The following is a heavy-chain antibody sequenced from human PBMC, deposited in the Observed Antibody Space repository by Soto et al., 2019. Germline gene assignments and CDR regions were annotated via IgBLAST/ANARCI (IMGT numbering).Heavy chain of an antibody. CDR3: AREGADSSSSEHYYYGMDV. V-gene: IGHV3-30-3*01. J-gene: IGHJ6*02. Sequence: QVQLVESGGGVVQPGRSLRLSCAASGFTFSSYAMHWVRQAPGKGLEWVAVISYDGSNKYYADSVKGGFTISRDNSKNTLYLQMNSLRAEDTAVYYCAREGADSSSSEHYYYGMDVWGQGTTVTVSS. D-gene: IGHD6-6*01. CDR1: GFTFSSYA. CDR2: ISYDGSNK.